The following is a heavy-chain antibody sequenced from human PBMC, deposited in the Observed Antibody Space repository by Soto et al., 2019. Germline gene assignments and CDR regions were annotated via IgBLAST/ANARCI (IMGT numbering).Heavy chain of an antibody. CDR2: IKQDGSEK. D-gene: IGHD2-21*02. CDR1: GFTFSSYW. V-gene: IGHV3-7*01. CDR3: ARPPVEVTSNYFDL. J-gene: IGHJ4*02. Sequence: PGGSLRLSCAASGFTFSSYWMSWVRQAPGKGLEWVANIKQDGSEKYYVDSVKGRFTISRDNSKNTLYLQMNSLRTEDTAVYYCARPPVEVTSNYFDLWGQGTLVTVSS.